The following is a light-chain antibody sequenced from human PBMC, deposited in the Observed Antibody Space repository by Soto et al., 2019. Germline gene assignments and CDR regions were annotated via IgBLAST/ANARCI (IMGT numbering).Light chain of an antibody. CDR3: QHYNRYST. J-gene: IGKJ1*01. V-gene: IGKV1-5*03. CDR2: KAS. CDR1: QSISSW. Sequence: DIQMTQSPSTLSASVGDRVTITCRASQSISSWLAWYQQKPGKAPKLLIYKASSLQSGVPSRFRGSASGTEFTLTISSLQPDDFATYYCQHYNRYSTFGQGTKVEIK.